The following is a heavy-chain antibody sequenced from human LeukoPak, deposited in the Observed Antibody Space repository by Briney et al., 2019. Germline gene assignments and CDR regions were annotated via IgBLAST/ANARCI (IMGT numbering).Heavy chain of an antibody. Sequence: SETLSLTCTVSGGSISSYYWSWIRQPPGKGLEWIGYIYYSGSTNYNPSLKSRVTISVDTSKNQFSLKLSSVTAADTAVYYCARDNVDTAMPNYYYYYGMDVWGQGTTVTVSS. V-gene: IGHV4-59*12. J-gene: IGHJ6*02. D-gene: IGHD5-18*01. CDR3: ARDNVDTAMPNYYYYYGMDV. CDR1: GGSISSYY. CDR2: IYYSGST.